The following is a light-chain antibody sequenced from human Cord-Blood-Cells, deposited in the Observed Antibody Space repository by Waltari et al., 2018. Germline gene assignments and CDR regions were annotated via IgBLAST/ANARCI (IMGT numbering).Light chain of an antibody. CDR1: SSDVGGYNY. CDR2: DVS. J-gene: IGLJ2*01. Sequence: QSALTQPASVSGSPGQPITISCTGTSSDVGGYNYVPWYQQHPGKAPQLMIYDVSNRPSGVSNRFSCSKSGNTASLTISGLQAEDEADYYCSSYTSSSTFVVFGGGTKLTVL. CDR3: SSYTSSSTFVV. V-gene: IGLV2-14*01.